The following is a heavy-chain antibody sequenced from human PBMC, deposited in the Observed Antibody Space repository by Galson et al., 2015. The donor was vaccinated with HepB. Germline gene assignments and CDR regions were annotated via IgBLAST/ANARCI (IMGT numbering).Heavy chain of an antibody. CDR2: NKSQKSRGTT. CDR3: STDLGFSAYSIFYH. D-gene: IGHD3-22*01. Sequence: SLRLSCAASGITISNVWMSWARQAPGKGLEWVGRNKSQKSRGTTDYAAAVKGRFTISRDDSKNILYLQMNSLKTEDSAVYYCSTDLGFSAYSIFYHWGQGSLVSVSS. J-gene: IGHJ1*01. CDR1: GITISNVW. V-gene: IGHV3-15*01.